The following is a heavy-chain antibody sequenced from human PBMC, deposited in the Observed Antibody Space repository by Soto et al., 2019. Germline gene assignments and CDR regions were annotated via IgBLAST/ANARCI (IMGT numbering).Heavy chain of an antibody. CDR2: ISGVGSST. CDR1: GLTASGLTFSNYW. D-gene: IGHD2-2*02. Sequence: GGSLRLSCAASGLTASGLTFSNYWMHWVRQAPGKGLVWVSRISGVGSSTDYADSVKGRFTISRDNAKSTLYLQMSSLRAEDTAVYYCAVLIPPQAYWSQGTLVTVSS. V-gene: IGHV3-74*01. CDR3: AVLIPPQAY. J-gene: IGHJ4*02.